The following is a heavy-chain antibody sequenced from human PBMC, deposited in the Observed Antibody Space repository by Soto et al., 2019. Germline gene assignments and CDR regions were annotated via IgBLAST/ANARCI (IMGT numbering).Heavy chain of an antibody. CDR2: ISYDGSNK. CDR1: GFTFSSYG. V-gene: IGHV3-30*18. CDR3: AKAWRPRPKSIEGATGAGREYSFGC. J-gene: IGHJ4*02. Sequence: QVQLVESGGGVVQPGRSLRLSCAASGFTFSSYGMHWVRQAPGKGLEWVAVISYDGSNKYYADSVKGRFTISRDDSKKTLYLQMHSLRAEATAVYYCAKAWRPRPKSIEGATGAGREYSFGCWGQGTLVTVSS. D-gene: IGHD1-26*01.